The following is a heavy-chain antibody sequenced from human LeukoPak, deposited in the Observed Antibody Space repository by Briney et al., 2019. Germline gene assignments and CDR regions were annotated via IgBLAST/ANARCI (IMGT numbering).Heavy chain of an antibody. V-gene: IGHV4-59*12. CDR3: ATYFYGEYGSYYFDY. J-gene: IGHJ4*02. CDR1: GGSISGYY. Sequence: PSETLSLTCTVSGGSISGYYWSWFRQPPGKGLEWIGYIYHSGTTNYNPSLKSRVTMSVDKSKNQFSLKLNSVTAADTAVYYCATYFYGEYGSYYFDYWGQGTLVTVSS. D-gene: IGHD4-17*01. CDR2: IYHSGTT.